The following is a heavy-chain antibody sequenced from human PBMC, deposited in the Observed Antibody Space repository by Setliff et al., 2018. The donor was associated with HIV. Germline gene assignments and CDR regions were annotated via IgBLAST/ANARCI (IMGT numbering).Heavy chain of an antibody. Sequence: ASVKVSCKASGYTFTNYGISWVRQAPGQGLEWMGWISGYNGDTNYAQKVQGRVTMTIDTPTTTAYMELRRLRSDDTAVYYCAGEALPTSDYHTFDSWGQGSLVTVSS. V-gene: IGHV1-18*01. CDR3: AGEALPTSDYHTFDS. D-gene: IGHD3-16*01. CDR2: ISGYNGDT. CDR1: GYTFTNYG. J-gene: IGHJ4*02.